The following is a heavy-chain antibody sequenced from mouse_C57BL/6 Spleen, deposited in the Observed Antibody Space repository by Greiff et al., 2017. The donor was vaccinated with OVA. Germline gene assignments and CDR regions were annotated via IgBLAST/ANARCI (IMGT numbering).Heavy chain of an antibody. CDR3: ARWVTTVVAGFDY. CDR2: INPSTGGT. J-gene: IGHJ2*01. Sequence: VQLQQSGPELVKPGASVKISCKASGYSFTGYYMNWVKQSPEKSLEWIGEINPSTGGTTYNQKFKAKATLTVDKSSSTAYMQLKSLTSEDSAVYYCARWVTTVVAGFDYWGQGTTLTVSS. CDR1: GYSFTGYY. D-gene: IGHD1-1*01. V-gene: IGHV1-42*01.